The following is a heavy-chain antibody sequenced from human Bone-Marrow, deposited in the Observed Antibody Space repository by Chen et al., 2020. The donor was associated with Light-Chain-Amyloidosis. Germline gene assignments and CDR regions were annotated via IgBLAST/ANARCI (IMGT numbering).Heavy chain of an antibody. V-gene: IGHV3-23*01. J-gene: IGHJ4*02. Sequence: EVQLLESGGGLVQPGGSLRLSCAASGFTFTNYGMTWVRQAPGKGLEWLSSISEGGHATNYADSVKGRFTISRDNSKNTLYLLTNGLRADDTAVYYCAGRSGRDGYWGQGTLVTVSS. CDR3: AGRSGRDGY. D-gene: IGHD3-10*01. CDR1: GFTFTNYG. CDR2: ISEGGHAT.